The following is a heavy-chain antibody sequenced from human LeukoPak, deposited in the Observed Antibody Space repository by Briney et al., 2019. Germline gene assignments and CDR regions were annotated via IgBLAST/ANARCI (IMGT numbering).Heavy chain of an antibody. V-gene: IGHV1-18*01. CDR2: ISAYNGNT. J-gene: IGHJ6*03. D-gene: IGHD2-2*01. Sequence: ASVKVSCKASGYTFIRYGISWVRQAPGQGLEWMGWISAYNGNTNYAQKLQGRVTMTTDTSTSTAHMELRSLGSDDTAVYYCARGTNSSMPLDYYYYYMDVWGKGTTVTVSS. CDR1: GYTFIRYG. CDR3: ARGTNSSMPLDYYYYYMDV.